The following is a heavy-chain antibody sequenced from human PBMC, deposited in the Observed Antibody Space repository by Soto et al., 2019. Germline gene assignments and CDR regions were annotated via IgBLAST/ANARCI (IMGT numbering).Heavy chain of an antibody. CDR1: GFTFSDYY. V-gene: IGHV3-11*01. D-gene: IGHD5-12*01. J-gene: IGHJ5*02. CDR2: ISSSGSTI. Sequence: PGRSLRLSCAASGFTFSDYYMSWIRQAPGKGLEWVSYISSSGSTIYYADSVKGRFTISRDNAKNSLYLQMNSLRAEDTAVYYCARDHRDVDLFWFDPWGQATLVTIS. CDR3: ARDHRDVDLFWFDP.